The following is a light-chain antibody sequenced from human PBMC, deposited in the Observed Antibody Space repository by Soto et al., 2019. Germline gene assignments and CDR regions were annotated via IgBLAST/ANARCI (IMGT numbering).Light chain of an antibody. J-gene: IGKJ5*01. CDR1: QGISSW. Sequence: DIHLTQSPSSVSASLTDTGTITCRASQGISSWLAWYQQKPGKAPKLLIYAASSLQSGVPSRFSGSGSGTDFTLTISSLQTEDFATYYCQQANSFPITFGQGTRLEIK. V-gene: IGKV1-12*01. CDR3: QQANSFPIT. CDR2: AAS.